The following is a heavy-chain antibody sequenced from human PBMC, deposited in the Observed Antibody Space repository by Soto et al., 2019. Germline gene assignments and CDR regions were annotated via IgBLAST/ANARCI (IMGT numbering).Heavy chain of an antibody. D-gene: IGHD6-13*01. J-gene: IGHJ4*02. CDR1: GYTLTELS. V-gene: IGHV1-24*01. CDR3: ATAHGCSSRWYYFDY. Sequence: GASVKVSCKVSGYTLTELSMHWVRQAPGKGLEWMGGFDPEDGETIYAQKFQGRVTMTEDTSTDTAYMELSSLRSEDTAVYYCATAHGCSSRWYYFDYWCQGTLVTVSS. CDR2: FDPEDGET.